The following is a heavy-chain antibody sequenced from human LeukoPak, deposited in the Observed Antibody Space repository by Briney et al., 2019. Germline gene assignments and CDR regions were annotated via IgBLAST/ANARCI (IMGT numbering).Heavy chain of an antibody. D-gene: IGHD6-13*01. V-gene: IGHV1-18*01. CDR2: ISAYNGNA. J-gene: IGHJ5*02. CDR1: GYTFTSYG. Sequence: ASVKVSCKASGYTFTSYGISWVRQAPGQGLEWMGWISAYNGNANYAQKLQGRVTMTTDTSTSTAYMELRSLRSDDTAVYYCARPKGDSSSWDNWFGPWGQGTLVTVSS. CDR3: ARPKGDSSSWDNWFGP.